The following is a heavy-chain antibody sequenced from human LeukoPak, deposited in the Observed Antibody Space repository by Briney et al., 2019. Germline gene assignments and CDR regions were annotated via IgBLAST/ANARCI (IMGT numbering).Heavy chain of an antibody. CDR2: ISGSGGST. CDR1: GVTFSSYA. Sequence: GGSLRLSCAASGVTFSSYAMSWVRQAPGKGLEWVSAISGSGGSTYYADSVKGRFTISRDNSKNTLYLQMNSLRAEDTAVYYCAKDLVPAASPLDELDYGDYSDYWGQGTLVTVSS. D-gene: IGHD2-2*01. V-gene: IGHV3-23*01. J-gene: IGHJ4*02. CDR3: AKDLVPAASPLDELDYGDYSDY.